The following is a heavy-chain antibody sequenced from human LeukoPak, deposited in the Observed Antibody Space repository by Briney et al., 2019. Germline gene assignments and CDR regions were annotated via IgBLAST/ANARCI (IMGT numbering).Heavy chain of an antibody. CDR3: ARVSCSSTACPGWFDP. Sequence: SETLSLTCAVYGGSFSGYYWSWIRQPPGKGLEWIGEINHSGSTNYNPSLKSRVTISVDTSKNQFSLRLNSVTAADTAIYYCARVSCSSTACPGWFDPWGQGILVTVSS. CDR1: GGSFSGYY. CDR2: INHSGST. V-gene: IGHV4-34*01. D-gene: IGHD2-2*01. J-gene: IGHJ5*02.